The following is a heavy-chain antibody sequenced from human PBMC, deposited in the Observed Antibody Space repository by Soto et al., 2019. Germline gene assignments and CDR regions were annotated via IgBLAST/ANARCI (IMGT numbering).Heavy chain of an antibody. Sequence: ASVKVSCKASGYTFTSYGISWVRQAPGQGLEWMGWISAYNGNTNYAQKLQGRVTMTTDTSTSTAYMELRSLRSDDTAVYYCARDIAAAGTSLAKNWFDPWGQGTLVTVSS. CDR2: ISAYNGNT. CDR3: ARDIAAAGTSLAKNWFDP. D-gene: IGHD6-13*01. V-gene: IGHV1-18*04. CDR1: GYTFTSYG. J-gene: IGHJ5*02.